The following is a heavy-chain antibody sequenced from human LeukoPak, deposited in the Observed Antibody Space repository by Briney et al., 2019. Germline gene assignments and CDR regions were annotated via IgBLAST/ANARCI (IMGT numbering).Heavy chain of an antibody. CDR2: ISYDGSNN. CDR1: GFTFSSFG. V-gene: IGHV3-30*18. CDR3: AKDRGINYLDY. D-gene: IGHD3-10*01. Sequence: GRSLRLSCVASGFTFSSFGMHWVRQAPGKGLQWVALISYDGSNNYYADSVKGRFTISRDISKNTLYLQMNSLRAEDTAVYYCAKDRGINYLDYWGQGSLVTVSS. J-gene: IGHJ4*02.